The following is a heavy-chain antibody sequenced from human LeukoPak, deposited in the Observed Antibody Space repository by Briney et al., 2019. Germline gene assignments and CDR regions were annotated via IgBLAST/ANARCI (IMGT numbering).Heavy chain of an antibody. D-gene: IGHD3-10*01. CDR2: INHSGST. Sequence: SETLSLTCTVSGGSISSYYWSWVRQPPGKGLEWIGEINHSGSTNYNPSLKSRVTISLDTSKNQFSLKLSSVTAADTAVYYCARGTPHYCGSGTYYIGRFDPWGQGTLVTVSS. CDR3: ARGTPHYCGSGTYYIGRFDP. V-gene: IGHV4-34*01. J-gene: IGHJ5*02. CDR1: GGSISSYY.